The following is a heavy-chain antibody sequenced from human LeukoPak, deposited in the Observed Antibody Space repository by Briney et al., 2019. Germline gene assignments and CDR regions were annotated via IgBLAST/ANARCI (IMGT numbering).Heavy chain of an antibody. D-gene: IGHD1-26*01. J-gene: IGHJ3*02. V-gene: IGHV1-69*05. CDR2: IIPIFGTA. CDR1: GGTFSSYA. Sequence: ASVKVSCKASGGTFSSYAISWARQAPGQGLEWMGGIIPIFGTANYAQKFQGRVTITTDESTSTAYMELSSLRSEDTAVYYCARWDFLPYAFDIWGQGTMVTVSS. CDR3: ARWDFLPYAFDI.